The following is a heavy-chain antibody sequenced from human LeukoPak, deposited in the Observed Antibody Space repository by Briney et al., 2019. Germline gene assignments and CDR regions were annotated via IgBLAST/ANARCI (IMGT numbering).Heavy chain of an antibody. D-gene: IGHD3-10*01. V-gene: IGHV5-51*01. CDR3: ARLLTMATGIDY. CDR2: IYPGDSDT. J-gene: IGHJ4*02. CDR1: EYIFTSYW. Sequence: GESLKISCKGSEYIFTSYWIAWVRQMPGKGLGWMGIIYPGDSDTRYSPSFQGQVTISADKSISTAYLQWSSLKASDTAMYFCARLLTMATGIDYWGQGTLVTVSS.